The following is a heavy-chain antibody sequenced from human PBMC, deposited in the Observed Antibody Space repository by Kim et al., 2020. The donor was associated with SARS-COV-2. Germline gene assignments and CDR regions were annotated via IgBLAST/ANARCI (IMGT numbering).Heavy chain of an antibody. J-gene: IGHJ4*02. CDR3: ARVGIASTTGYIGY. Sequence: AASVKGGFTISKDDSKNALYLQMNSLKTEDTAVYFCARVGIASTTGYIGYWGQGTLVTVSS. V-gene: IGHV3-72*01. D-gene: IGHD3-3*02.